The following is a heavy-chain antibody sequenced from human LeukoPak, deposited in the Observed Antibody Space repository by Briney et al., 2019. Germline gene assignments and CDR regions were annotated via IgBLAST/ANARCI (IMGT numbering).Heavy chain of an antibody. V-gene: IGHV3-23*01. Sequence: GGSLRLSCAASGFTFSSYAMSWVRQAPGKGLEWVSAISGSGGSTYYADSVKGRFTISRDNSKNTLYLQMNSLRAEDTAVYYCARGGKRALAGTRSPPYLQHWGQGTLVTVSS. CDR3: ARGGKRALAGTRSPPYLQH. CDR1: GFTFSSYA. J-gene: IGHJ1*01. CDR2: ISGSGGST. D-gene: IGHD6-19*01.